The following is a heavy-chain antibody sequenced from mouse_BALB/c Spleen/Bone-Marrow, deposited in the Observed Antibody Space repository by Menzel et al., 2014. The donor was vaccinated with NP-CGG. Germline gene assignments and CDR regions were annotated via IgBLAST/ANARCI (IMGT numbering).Heavy chain of an antibody. CDR3: ARTTTVVSHFDY. Sequence: DVQLQESGPGLVKPSQSLSLTCTVTGYSIXSDYAWNWIRQFPGNKLEWMGYISYSGSTSYNPSLKSRISITRDTSKNQFFLQLNSVTTEDTATYYCARTTTVVSHFDYWGQGTTLTVSS. V-gene: IGHV3-2*02. J-gene: IGHJ2*01. CDR1: GYSIXSDYA. CDR2: ISYSGST. D-gene: IGHD1-1*01.